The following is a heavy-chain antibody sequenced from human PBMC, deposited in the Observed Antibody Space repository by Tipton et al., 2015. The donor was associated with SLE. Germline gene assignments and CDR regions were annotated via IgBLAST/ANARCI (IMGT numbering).Heavy chain of an antibody. CDR3: ARGAAAGKGGDAFDI. CDR2: IYYSGST. D-gene: IGHD6-13*01. V-gene: IGHV4-59*01. Sequence: TLSLTCTVSGGSISSYYWSWIRQPPGKGLEWIGYIYYSGSTYYNPSLKSRVTISVDTSKNQFSLKLSSVTAADTAVYYCARGAAAGKGGDAFDIWGQGTMVTVSS. J-gene: IGHJ3*02. CDR1: GGSISSYY.